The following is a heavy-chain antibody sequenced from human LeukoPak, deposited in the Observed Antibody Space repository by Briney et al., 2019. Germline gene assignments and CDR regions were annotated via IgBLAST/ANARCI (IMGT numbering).Heavy chain of an antibody. V-gene: IGHV4-34*01. CDR3: ARDFLNGPRTKKWYFDL. D-gene: IGHD1-14*01. J-gene: IGHJ2*01. CDR1: GGSFSGYY. Sequence: SETLSLTCAVYGGSFSGYYWSWIRQPPGKGLEWIGEINHSGSTNYNPSLKSRVTISVDTSKNQFSLKLGSVTAADTAVYYCARDFLNGPRTKKWYFDLWGRGTLVTVSS. CDR2: INHSGST.